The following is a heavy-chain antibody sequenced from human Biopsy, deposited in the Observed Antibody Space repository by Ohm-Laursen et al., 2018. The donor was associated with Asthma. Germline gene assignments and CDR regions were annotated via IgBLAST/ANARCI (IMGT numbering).Heavy chain of an antibody. CDR2: ISYDGNHK. Sequence: SLRLSCTAAGFMFRSFGMHWVRQAPGKGLEWVAVISYDGNHKFYEDSVKGRFTIPRDNSKNTLYLQMNSLRTEDTAVYYCAKRRGYSGHDNDYWGQGTLVIVSS. D-gene: IGHD5-12*01. V-gene: IGHV3-30*18. CDR3: AKRRGYSGHDNDY. CDR1: GFMFRSFG. J-gene: IGHJ4*02.